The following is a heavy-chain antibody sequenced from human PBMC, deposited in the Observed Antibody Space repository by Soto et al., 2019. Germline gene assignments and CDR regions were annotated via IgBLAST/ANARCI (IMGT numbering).Heavy chain of an antibody. D-gene: IGHD1-26*01. CDR1: GYTFSSYA. CDR2: INAGNGNT. V-gene: IGHV1-3*01. Sequence: QVQLVQSGAEAKKPGASVKVYCKASGYTFSSYAIHWVRQAPGQGLEWMGWINAGNGNTKYSQKFQGRVTITRDTSASTAYMELNSLRSEDTAVYYCARVDGTYWGQGTLVTVSS. J-gene: IGHJ4*02. CDR3: ARVDGTY.